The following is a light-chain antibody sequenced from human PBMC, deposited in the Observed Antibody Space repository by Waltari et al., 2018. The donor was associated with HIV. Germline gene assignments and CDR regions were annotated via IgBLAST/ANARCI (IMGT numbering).Light chain of an antibody. CDR3: QQYVISPLT. CDR2: DAS. CDR1: QSLSGTS. Sequence: EIVLTQSPGTIYLSPGESVILSCRASQSLSGTSLAWYQQRPGQAPRILLSDASTRASGIPDRFSGSGSGTDFTLTISRLEPEDFATYYCQQYVISPLTFGGGTKVQI. V-gene: IGKV3-20*01. J-gene: IGKJ4*01.